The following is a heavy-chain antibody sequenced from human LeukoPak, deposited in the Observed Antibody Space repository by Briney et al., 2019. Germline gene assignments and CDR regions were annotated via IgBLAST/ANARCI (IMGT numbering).Heavy chain of an antibody. Sequence: GGSLRLSCAASGFTFSTYEITWVRQAPGKGLEWVSYINSASTIKYADSVKGRFTISRDNAKHSLYLQMNSMRVEDTAVYYCARFHTSNYNSIDYWGQGTLVTVSS. J-gene: IGHJ4*02. V-gene: IGHV3-48*03. CDR3: ARFHTSNYNSIDY. D-gene: IGHD4-11*01. CDR2: INSASTI. CDR1: GFTFSTYE.